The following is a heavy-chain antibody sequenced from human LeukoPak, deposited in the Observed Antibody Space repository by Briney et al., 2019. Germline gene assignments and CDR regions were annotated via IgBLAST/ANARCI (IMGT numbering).Heavy chain of an antibody. D-gene: IGHD2-2*01. CDR2: INHSGST. V-gene: IGHV4-34*01. CDR1: GGSFSGYY. CDR3: AGDCSSTSRRDV. Sequence: SETLSLTCAVYGGSFSGYYWSWIRQPPGKGLEWIGEINHSGSTNYNPSFKSRVTISVDTSKNQFSLKLSSVTAADTAVYYCAGDCSSTSRRDVWGQGTTVTVSS. J-gene: IGHJ6*02.